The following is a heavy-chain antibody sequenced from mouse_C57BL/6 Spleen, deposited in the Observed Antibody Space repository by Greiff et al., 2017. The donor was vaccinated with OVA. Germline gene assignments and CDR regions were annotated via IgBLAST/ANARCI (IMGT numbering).Heavy chain of an antibody. J-gene: IGHJ3*01. D-gene: IGHD4-1*01. CDR1: GYTFTSYD. V-gene: IGHV1-85*01. CDR2: IYPRDGST. CDR3: NWDAWFAY. Sequence: VQLQQSGPELVKPGASVKLSCKASGYTFTSYDINWVKQRPGQGLEWIGWIYPRDGSTKYNEKFKGKATLTVDTSSSTAYMELHSLTSEDSAVYFCNWDAWFAYWGQGTLGTVSA.